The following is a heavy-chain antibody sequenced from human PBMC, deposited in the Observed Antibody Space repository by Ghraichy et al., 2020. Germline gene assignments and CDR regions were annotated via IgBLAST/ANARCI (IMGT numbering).Heavy chain of an antibody. CDR1: GASITSHD. V-gene: IGHV4-59*11. J-gene: IGHJ5*02. Sequence: SETLSLTCTVSGASITSHDWSWIRQPPGKRLEWIGYGSKTETTNYNPSLRSRLTMALDKSKSKVSLRLTSVTAADTAVYFCSRDNEGTAWGQGVLVTASS. CDR2: GSKTETT. CDR3: SRDNEGTA. D-gene: IGHD3/OR15-3a*01.